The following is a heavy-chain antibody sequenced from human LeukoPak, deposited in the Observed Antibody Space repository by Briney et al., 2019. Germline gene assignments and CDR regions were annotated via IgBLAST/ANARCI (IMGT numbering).Heavy chain of an antibody. J-gene: IGHJ4*02. CDR2: INGRGGII. CDR1: GFSFSNYY. CDR3: AKGLGVIGHTAFDY. Sequence: PGGSLRISCKASGFSFSNYYMNWVRQAPGKGLEWLSHINGRGGIINYADSVKGRFTISRDNARNSLDLHMSSLGAEDTAVYFCAKGLGVIGHTAFDYWGQGALVTVSS. D-gene: IGHD2-21*01. V-gene: IGHV3-48*04.